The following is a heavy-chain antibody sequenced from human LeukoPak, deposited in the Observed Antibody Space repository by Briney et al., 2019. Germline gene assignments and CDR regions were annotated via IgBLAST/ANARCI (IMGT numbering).Heavy chain of an antibody. Sequence: PSETLSLTCTVSGGSISSSSYYWGWIRQPPGKGLEWIGSIYYSGSTYYNPSLKSRVTISVDTSKNQFSLKLSSVTAADTAVYYCARVRIAAAVLYYYGMDVWGQGTTVTVSS. V-gene: IGHV4-39*07. CDR1: GGSISSSSYY. D-gene: IGHD6-13*01. J-gene: IGHJ6*02. CDR3: ARVRIAAAVLYYYGMDV. CDR2: IYYSGST.